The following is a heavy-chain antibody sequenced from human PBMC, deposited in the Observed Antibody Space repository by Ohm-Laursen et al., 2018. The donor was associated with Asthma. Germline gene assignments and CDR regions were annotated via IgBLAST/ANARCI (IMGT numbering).Heavy chain of an antibody. J-gene: IGHJ4*02. Sequence: SLRLSCAASGFTFSSYAMHWVRQAPGKGLEWVAVISYDGSNKYYADSVKGRFTISRDNSKNTLYLQMNSLRAEDTAVYYCAKQLRFLEWLYDYWGQGTLVTVSS. V-gene: IGHV3-30-3*01. CDR2: ISYDGSNK. CDR1: GFTFSSYA. D-gene: IGHD3-3*01. CDR3: AKQLRFLEWLYDY.